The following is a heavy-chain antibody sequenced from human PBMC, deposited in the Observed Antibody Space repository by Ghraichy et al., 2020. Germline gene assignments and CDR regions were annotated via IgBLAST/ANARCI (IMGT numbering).Heavy chain of an antibody. V-gene: IGHV3-33*01. CDR3: ARGGFGPDAFDI. J-gene: IGHJ3*02. D-gene: IGHD3-10*01. CDR2: IWYDGSNK. CDR1: GFTFSSYG. Sequence: GGSLRLSCAASGFTFSSYGMHWVRQAPGKGLEWVAVIWYDGSNKYYADSVKGRFTISRDNSKNTLYLQMNSLRAEDTAVYYCARGGFGPDAFDIWGQGTMVTVSS.